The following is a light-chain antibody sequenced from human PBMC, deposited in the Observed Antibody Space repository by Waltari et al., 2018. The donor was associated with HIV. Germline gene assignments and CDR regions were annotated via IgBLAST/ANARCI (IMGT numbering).Light chain of an antibody. CDR1: SSDVGGYNY. CDR2: DVT. CDR3: CSYAGRYTWV. Sequence: QSALTQPASVSGSPGQSVPISCPGTSSDVGGYNYVSWYQQHPGKAPKLIIYDVTERPSGVPDRFSGSKSGNTASLTISGLQADDEADYYCCSYAGRYTWVFGGGTELTVL. J-gene: IGLJ3*02. V-gene: IGLV2-11*01.